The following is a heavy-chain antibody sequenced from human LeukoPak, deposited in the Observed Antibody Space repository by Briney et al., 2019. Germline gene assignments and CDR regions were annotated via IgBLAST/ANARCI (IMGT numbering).Heavy chain of an antibody. D-gene: IGHD1-26*01. Sequence: GGSLRLSCAASGLTFSSDWMHWVRQVPGKGLVWVSRINSDASTINYADSVKGRFTISRDNAKNTLYLQMNNLRAEDTAIYYCAKDRTVGASYWYFDLWGRGTLVTVSS. J-gene: IGHJ2*01. CDR1: GLTFSSDW. V-gene: IGHV3-74*01. CDR3: AKDRTVGASYWYFDL. CDR2: INSDASTI.